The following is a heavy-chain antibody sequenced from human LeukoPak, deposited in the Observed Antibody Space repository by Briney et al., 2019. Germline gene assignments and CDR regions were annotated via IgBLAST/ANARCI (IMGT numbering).Heavy chain of an antibody. CDR1: GYTFTSYD. D-gene: IGHD4-23*01. Sequence: VSVKLSCKASGYTFTSYDINWVRQATGQRLEWMGWMSSNSGYTAYAQKFQGRVTMTRDTSISTAYTELSSLRSEDTAGYYCARDYGANSGWFDPWGQGTMVTVSS. CDR3: ARDYGANSGWFDP. J-gene: IGHJ5*02. V-gene: IGHV1-8*01. CDR2: MSSNSGYT.